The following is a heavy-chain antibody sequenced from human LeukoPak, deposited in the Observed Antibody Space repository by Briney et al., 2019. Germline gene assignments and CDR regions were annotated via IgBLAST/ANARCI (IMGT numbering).Heavy chain of an antibody. V-gene: IGHV4-4*07. CDR1: GGSIKSDY. Sequence: SETLSLTCTVSGGSIKSDYWSWIRQPAGKGLEWIGRIYTSGSSNYNPSLKSRVTMSVGKSKNQFSLRLTSVTAADTAVYYCARAAYGDYRYYYFYLDVWGKGTTVTVSS. J-gene: IGHJ6*03. CDR2: IYTSGSS. CDR3: ARAAYGDYRYYYFYLDV. D-gene: IGHD4-17*01.